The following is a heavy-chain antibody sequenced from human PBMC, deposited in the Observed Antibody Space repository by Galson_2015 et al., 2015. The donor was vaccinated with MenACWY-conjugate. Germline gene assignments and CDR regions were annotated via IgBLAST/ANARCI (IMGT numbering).Heavy chain of an antibody. CDR2: IYYSGST. Sequence: ETLSLTCTVSGGSVTSDYWSWIRQPPGKGLEWIANIYYSGSTKYNPSLKSRITISLDTSRNQFSLKLSSVTATDTAVYYCARQTSDRAFDIWGQGTMVTVSS. J-gene: IGHJ3*02. CDR1: GGSVTSDY. CDR3: ARQTSDRAFDI. V-gene: IGHV4-59*08.